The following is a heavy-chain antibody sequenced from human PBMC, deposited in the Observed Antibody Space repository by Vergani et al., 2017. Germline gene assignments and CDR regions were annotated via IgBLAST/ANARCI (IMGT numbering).Heavy chain of an antibody. D-gene: IGHD6-13*01. CDR1: GGSFSGYY. CDR2: INHSGST. V-gene: IGHV4-34*01. J-gene: IGHJ6*02. Sequence: QVQLQQWGAGLLKPSETLSLTCAVYGGSFSGYYWSWFRQPPGKGLGWIGEINHSGSTNYNPSLQSRVTISVDTSKNQFSLKLSSVTAADTAVYYCARGQVAAAGIGFYYYYYGMDVWGQGTTVTVSS. CDR3: ARGQVAAAGIGFYYYYYGMDV.